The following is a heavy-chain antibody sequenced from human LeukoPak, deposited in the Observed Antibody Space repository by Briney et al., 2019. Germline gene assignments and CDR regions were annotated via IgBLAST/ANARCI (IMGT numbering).Heavy chain of an antibody. V-gene: IGHV3-9*01. CDR3: ARAYGDCFDY. Sequence: GGSLRLSCAASGFTFDDYAMHWVRQAPGKGLEWVSGISWNSGSIGYADSVKGRFTISRDNAKNSLYLQMNSLRAEDTAVYYCARAYGDCFDYWGQGTLVTVSS. CDR2: ISWNSGSI. J-gene: IGHJ4*02. CDR1: GFTFDDYA. D-gene: IGHD2-21*01.